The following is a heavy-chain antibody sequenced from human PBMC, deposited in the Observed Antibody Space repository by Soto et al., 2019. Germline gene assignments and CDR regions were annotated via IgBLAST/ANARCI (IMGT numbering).Heavy chain of an antibody. Sequence: GGSLRLSCAASGFTFSSYAMHWVRQAPGKGLEYVSAISSNGGSTYYADSVKGRFTISRDNSKNTLYLQMGSLRAEDMAVFYCARGIERWLQFGAFEIWGQGTMVTVSS. CDR2: ISSNGGST. CDR3: ARGIERWLQFGAFEI. CDR1: GFTFSSYA. D-gene: IGHD5-12*01. V-gene: IGHV3-64*02. J-gene: IGHJ3*02.